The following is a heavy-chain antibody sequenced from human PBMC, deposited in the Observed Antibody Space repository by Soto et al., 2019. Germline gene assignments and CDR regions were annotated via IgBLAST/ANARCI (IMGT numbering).Heavy chain of an antibody. J-gene: IGHJ5*02. Sequence: QVHLQQWGAGLLKPSETLSLTCAVYDGSLSDNYYTWTRQSPGKGLEWIGEIHPSGSTFYNPSLQTRVNPSQDTSKKPFSLNLISVAAADTGEYYCSTGSDAYKGGRTWGQGTLVTVSS. CDR1: DGSLSDNY. CDR3: STGSDAYKGGRT. D-gene: IGHD1-1*01. V-gene: IGHV4-34*02. CDR2: IHPSGST.